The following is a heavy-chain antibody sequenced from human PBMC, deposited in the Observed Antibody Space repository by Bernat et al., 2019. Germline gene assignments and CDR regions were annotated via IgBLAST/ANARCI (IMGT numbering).Heavy chain of an antibody. D-gene: IGHD4-11*01. V-gene: IGHV3-33*01. CDR1: GFTFSSYG. Sequence: QVQLVESGGGVVQPGRSLRLSCAASGFTFSSYGMHWVRQAPGKGLEWVAVIWYDGSNKYYADSVKGRFTISRDNSKNTLYLQMNSLRAEDTAVYYCARDQGTVTTYYYYMDVWGKGTTVTVSS. CDR3: ARDQGTVTTYYYYMDV. CDR2: IWYDGSNK. J-gene: IGHJ6*03.